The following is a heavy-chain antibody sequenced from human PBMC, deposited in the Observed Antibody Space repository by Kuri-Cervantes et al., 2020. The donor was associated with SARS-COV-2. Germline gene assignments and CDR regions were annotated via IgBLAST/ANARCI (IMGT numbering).Heavy chain of an antibody. Sequence: GESLKISCAASGSSFSTYAMHWVRQAPGKVLEWVAGMSYDGGKIYYADSLKGRFTISRDNSKNTLYVQMVSLRPEDTAVYYCAREPTINWSDIGNSLDVWGKGTAVTVSS. D-gene: IGHD1-20*01. CDR1: GSSFSTYA. CDR3: AREPTINWSDIGNSLDV. CDR2: MSYDGGKI. J-gene: IGHJ6*04. V-gene: IGHV3-30*04.